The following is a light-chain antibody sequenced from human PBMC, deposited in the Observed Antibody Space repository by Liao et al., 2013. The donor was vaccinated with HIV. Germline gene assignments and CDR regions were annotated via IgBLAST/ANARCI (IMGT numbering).Light chain of an antibody. CDR1: SIGSKS. J-gene: IGLJ1*01. CDR3: QVWDSSSDHYV. Sequence: SYVLTQSPSVSVAPGKTATISCGGDSIGSKSVHWYQQRPGQAPVLVMSYDSDRPSGIPERFSGSNSGNTATLTISRVEAGDEADYYCQVWDSSSDHYVFGSGTKVTVL. V-gene: IGLV3-21*04. CDR2: YDS.